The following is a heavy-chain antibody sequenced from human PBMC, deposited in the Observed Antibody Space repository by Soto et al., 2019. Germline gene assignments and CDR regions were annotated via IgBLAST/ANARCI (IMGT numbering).Heavy chain of an antibody. J-gene: IGHJ4*02. CDR3: AKDYYDSRGYSLY. CDR1: GFAFTNYT. Sequence: AASLILSCASSGFAFTNYTMSWGRPAPGKGLEWVSAISGGGGATYYADSVKGRFTISRDNSKSTLYLQMNSLRAEDTAVYYCAKDYYDSRGYSLYWGQGTLVNVS. V-gene: IGHV3-23*01. CDR2: ISGGGGAT. D-gene: IGHD3-22*01.